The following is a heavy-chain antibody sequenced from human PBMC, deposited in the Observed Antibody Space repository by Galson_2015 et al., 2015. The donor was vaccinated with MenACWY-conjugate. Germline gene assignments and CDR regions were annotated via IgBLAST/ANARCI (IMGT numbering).Heavy chain of an antibody. Sequence: SLRLSCAASGFTFSSNGMHWVRQAPGKGLEWVAFIRSDGSYRYYGDSVKGRFTISRDNSKNTLSPQMNSLRAEDTAVYYCTKDEDYWGQGTLVTVSS. CDR2: IRSDGSYR. CDR1: GFTFSSNG. J-gene: IGHJ4*02. V-gene: IGHV3-30*02. CDR3: TKDEDY.